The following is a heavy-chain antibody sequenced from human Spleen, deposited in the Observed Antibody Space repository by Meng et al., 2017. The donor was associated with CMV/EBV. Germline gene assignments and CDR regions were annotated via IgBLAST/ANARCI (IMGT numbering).Heavy chain of an antibody. J-gene: IGHJ5*02. CDR2: INPNSGGT. CDR1: GYTFTGYY. Sequence: ASVKVSCKASGYTFTGYYMHWVRQAPGQGLEWMGWINPNSGGTNYAQKFQGRVTITTDESTSTAYMELSSLRSEDTAVYYCARLADPNWFDPWGQGTLVTVSS. D-gene: IGHD6-19*01. V-gene: IGHV1-2*02. CDR3: ARLADPNWFDP.